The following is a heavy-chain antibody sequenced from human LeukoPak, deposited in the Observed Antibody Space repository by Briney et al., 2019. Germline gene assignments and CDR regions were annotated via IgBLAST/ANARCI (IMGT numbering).Heavy chain of an antibody. D-gene: IGHD1-26*01. J-gene: IGHJ4*02. Sequence: GGSLRLSCAASGFTFSSYTMSWVRQAPGKGLEWVSGVSGSGGNIHYADSVKGRFTISRDNSKNTLYLQMNSLRAEDTAVYYCAKDQPPYIVGATFDYWGQGTLVTVSS. V-gene: IGHV3-23*01. CDR2: VSGSGGNI. CDR3: AKDQPPYIVGATFDY. CDR1: GFTFSSYT.